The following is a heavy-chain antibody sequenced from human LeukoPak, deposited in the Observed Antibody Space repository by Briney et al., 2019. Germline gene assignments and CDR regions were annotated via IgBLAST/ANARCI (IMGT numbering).Heavy chain of an antibody. Sequence: RSSETLSLTCAVYGGSVSGYYWSSIRQPPGKGLEWIGEISHRGRTHYNPSLKGRVTMSVDTSKNQFALEVDSVTAADTAVYYCARIPLYFLEPFDYWGQGILVTVSS. CDR2: ISHRGRT. CDR1: GGSVSGYY. D-gene: IGHD3-3*01. CDR3: ARIPLYFLEPFDY. J-gene: IGHJ4*02. V-gene: IGHV4-34*01.